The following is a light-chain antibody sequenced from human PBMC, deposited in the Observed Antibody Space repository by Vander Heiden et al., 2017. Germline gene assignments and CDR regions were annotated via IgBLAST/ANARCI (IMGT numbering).Light chain of an antibody. CDR2: DTS. J-gene: IGKJ1*01. V-gene: IGKV3-15*01. Sequence: EIVMTQSPATLSVSPGESATLSCRAGQSVSSNLAWYQQKPGRAPTLFIYDTSTRATGVPARFSGSGSGTEFTLTISSLQSEDFAVYFCQQYNNWPRTFGQGTKVEIK. CDR3: QQYNNWPRT. CDR1: QSVSSN.